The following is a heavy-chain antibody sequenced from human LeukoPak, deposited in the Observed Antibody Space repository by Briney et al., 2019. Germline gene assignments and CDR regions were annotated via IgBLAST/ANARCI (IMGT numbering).Heavy chain of an antibody. CDR1: GFTFSHYS. J-gene: IGHJ6*03. CDR3: ARITMGATIANFYYYHMDV. CDR2: IISNGGST. V-gene: IGHV3-64*02. Sequence: AGGSLRLSCAAYGFTFSHYSMHWVRQAPGKGLEYVSAIISNGGSTHYADSVKGRFIISRDNSKNTLYLQMDSLRAEDMAVYYCARITMGATIANFYYYHMDVWGKGATVTVSS. D-gene: IGHD3-3*01.